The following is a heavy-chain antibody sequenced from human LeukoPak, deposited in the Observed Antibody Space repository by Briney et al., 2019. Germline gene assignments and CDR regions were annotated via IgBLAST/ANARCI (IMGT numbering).Heavy chain of an antibody. CDR3: AMTQQYSSGWYPGAFDI. J-gene: IGHJ3*02. CDR2: ISYDGSNK. CDR1: GFTFSSYA. Sequence: GRSLRLSCAASGFTFSSYAMHWVRQAPGKGLEWVAVISYDGSNKYYADSVKGRRTISRDNSKNTLYLPMNSLRAEATAVYYCAMTQQYSSGWYPGAFDIWGQGTMVTVSS. V-gene: IGHV3-30-3*01. D-gene: IGHD6-19*01.